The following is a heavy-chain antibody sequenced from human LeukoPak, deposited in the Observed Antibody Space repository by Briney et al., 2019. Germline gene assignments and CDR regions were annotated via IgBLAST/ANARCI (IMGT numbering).Heavy chain of an antibody. D-gene: IGHD3-16*01. CDR1: GGSFSSSSYY. V-gene: IGHV4-39*01. Sequence: SETLSLTCTVSGGSFSSSSYYWGWIRQPPGKGLEWIGSISYSGSTYYNPSLKSRVTISEDTSKNQFSLKLSSVTAADTAVYYCAGTGGDYYFDYWGQGTLVTVSS. J-gene: IGHJ4*02. CDR3: AGTGGDYYFDY. CDR2: ISYSGST.